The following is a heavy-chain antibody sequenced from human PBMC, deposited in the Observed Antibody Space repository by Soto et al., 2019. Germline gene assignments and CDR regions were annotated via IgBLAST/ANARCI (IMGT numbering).Heavy chain of an antibody. J-gene: IGHJ4*02. V-gene: IGHV1-18*01. Sequence: QVHLVQSGAEVKKPGASVKVSCKGSGYAFTTYGITWVRQAPGQGLEWMGWISAHNGNTNYAQKLQGRVTVTRDTSTSTAYMERRSLRSDDTAVYYGARGRDGDHWGQGALVTVPS. CDR3: ARGRDGDH. CDR2: ISAHNGNT. CDR1: GYAFTTYG.